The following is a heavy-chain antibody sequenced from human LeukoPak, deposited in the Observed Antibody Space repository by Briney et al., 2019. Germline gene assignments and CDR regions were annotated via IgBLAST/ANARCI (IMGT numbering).Heavy chain of an antibody. CDR3: APGSPSTGYYQY. J-gene: IGHJ4*02. CDR1: GGSISSSNYY. Sequence: SETLSLTCTVSGGSISSSNYYWAWIRQPPGKGLEWVGSIYYSGTTYYSPSPKSRVIISVDTSKNQFSLKMTSVTAADTALYHCAPGSPSTGYYQYWGEGTLVTVSS. V-gene: IGHV4-39*01. CDR2: IYYSGTT. D-gene: IGHD3-9*01.